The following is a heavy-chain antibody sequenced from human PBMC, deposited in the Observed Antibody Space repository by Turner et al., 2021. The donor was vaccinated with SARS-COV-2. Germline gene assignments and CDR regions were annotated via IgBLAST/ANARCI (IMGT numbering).Heavy chain of an antibody. J-gene: IGHJ6*02. CDR3: ARHQGSASGYDHGMNV. D-gene: IGHD1-26*01. CDR1: GGSISSKS. V-gene: IGHV4-59*08. Sequence: QVQLQESGPGLVRPSETLSSICPVAGGSISSKSWSWIRQSPGRALEWIGYLYKMENTDYDPTLRSRVTIAVDTSKNQLSLNLITVTAADTAVYYCARHQGSASGYDHGMNVWGQGTAVIVSS. CDR2: LYKMENT.